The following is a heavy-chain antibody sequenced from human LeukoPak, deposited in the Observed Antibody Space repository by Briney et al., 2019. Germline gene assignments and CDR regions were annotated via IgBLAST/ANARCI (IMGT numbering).Heavy chain of an antibody. CDR1: GYTFTMYY. D-gene: IGHD3-3*01. J-gene: IGHJ6*03. Sequence: GASVKVSCKASGYTFTMYYIHWVRQAPGQGLEWMGMINPSDGATTYAQRSQGRVTMTRDMSTTTVYMDLRSLRSEDTAVYFCARERGGGLSWGVEGLFASYYTYYYMDVWGRGTTVTVSS. V-gene: IGHV1-46*01. CDR2: INPSDGAT. CDR3: ARERGGGLSWGVEGLFASYYTYYYMDV.